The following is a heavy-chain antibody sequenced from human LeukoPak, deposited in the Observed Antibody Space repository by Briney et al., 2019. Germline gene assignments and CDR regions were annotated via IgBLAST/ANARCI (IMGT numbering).Heavy chain of an antibody. CDR3: AKDSIDFWGRPNWFDP. CDR1: GFIFSSYG. J-gene: IGHJ5*02. CDR2: IRYDGSNK. Sequence: GGSLRLSCAASGFIFSSYGMHWVRQAPGKGLEWVAFIRYDGSNKYYADSVKGRFTISRDNSKNTLYLQMNSLRAEDTAVYYCAKDSIDFWGRPNWFDPWGQGTLVTVSS. V-gene: IGHV3-30*02. D-gene: IGHD3-16*01.